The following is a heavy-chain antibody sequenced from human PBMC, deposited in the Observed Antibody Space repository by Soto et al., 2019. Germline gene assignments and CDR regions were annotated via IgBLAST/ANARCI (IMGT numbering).Heavy chain of an antibody. CDR2: IIPILGIA. D-gene: IGHD2-15*01. CDR3: AINTNIVAQFYGVWSDP. J-gene: IGHJ5*02. CDR1: GGTFSSYT. V-gene: IGHV1-69*02. Sequence: QVQLVQSGAEVKKPGSSVKVSCKASGGTFSSYTISWVRQAPGQGLEWMGRIIPILGIANYAQKFQGRVTITADKATSTAYMELSSLSSEDTAVYYCAINTNIVAQFYGVWSDPRGQGTLVTVSS.